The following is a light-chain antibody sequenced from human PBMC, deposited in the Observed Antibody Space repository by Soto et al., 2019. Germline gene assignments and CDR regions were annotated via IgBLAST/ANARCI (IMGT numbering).Light chain of an antibody. Sequence: DIQMTQSPSSMSASVGDRVTITCRASQTITRYLNWYQQNPGKAPKLLIYSETSLQSGVPSRFSGSGSGTDFALTINGLQPEDFTSYYCQQSYSTPQTFGQGTKVEIK. CDR3: QQSYSTPQT. CDR2: SET. CDR1: QTITRY. V-gene: IGKV1-39*01. J-gene: IGKJ1*01.